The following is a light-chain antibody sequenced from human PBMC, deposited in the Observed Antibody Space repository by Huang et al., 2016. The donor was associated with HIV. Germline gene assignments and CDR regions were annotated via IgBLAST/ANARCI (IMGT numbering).Light chain of an antibody. CDR3: QQVNTYPFT. Sequence: IQLTQSPSSLSASVGDSVTITCRASQGISINLAWYQQAPGKAPKRLIYAASTWQRWVSSMFSGSGSGTDFTLTISSLQPEDFATYYCQQVNTYPFTFGPGTKVDIK. CDR1: QGISIN. V-gene: IGKV1-9*01. CDR2: AAS. J-gene: IGKJ3*01.